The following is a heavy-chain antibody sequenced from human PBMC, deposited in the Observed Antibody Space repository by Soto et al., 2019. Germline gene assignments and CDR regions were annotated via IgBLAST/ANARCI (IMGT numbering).Heavy chain of an antibody. Sequence: RSSTCPFSGGSLSAGGCYWTWIRHHPGKGLERIGYIYYSGSTYYRPSIKSRVTISVDTSKNQFSLRLRSVTAADTSVYYCARSGSHGRSGYFYDSWGQGTLLTVSS. D-gene: IGHD3-22*01. CDR2: IYYSGST. V-gene: IGHV4-31*03. CDR3: ARSGSHGRSGYFYDS. J-gene: IGHJ1*01. CDR1: GGSLSAGGCY.